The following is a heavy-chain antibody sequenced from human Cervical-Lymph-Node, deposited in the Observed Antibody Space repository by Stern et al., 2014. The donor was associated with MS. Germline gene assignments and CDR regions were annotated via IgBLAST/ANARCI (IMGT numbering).Heavy chain of an antibody. J-gene: IGHJ4*02. CDR3: ARGRGGNYRYYFDY. V-gene: IGHV3-21*01. CDR2: ISSGGSYI. Sequence: EVQLVESGGGLVKPGGSLRLSFAASGFSISSYSMNWVRQAPGKGLESVASISSGGSYISYADSLKCRFTISRDNTKNSLYLQMNSLRAEDTAVYYCARGRGGNYRYYFDYWGQGTLVTVSS. CDR1: GFSISSYS. D-gene: IGHD4-23*01.